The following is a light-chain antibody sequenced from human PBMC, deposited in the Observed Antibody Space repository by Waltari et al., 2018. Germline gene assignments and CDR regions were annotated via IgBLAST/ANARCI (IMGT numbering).Light chain of an antibody. V-gene: IGKV3-11*01. Sequence: EIVLTQSPATLSLSPVERAAPPCTASQSVSSYLAWYQQKPGQAPRLLIYDVSNRATGIPARFSGSGAGTDFTLTISTLEPEDFAVYYCQQGGRWPFITFGQGTRLEIK. CDR1: QSVSSY. J-gene: IGKJ5*01. CDR2: DVS. CDR3: QQGGRWPFIT.